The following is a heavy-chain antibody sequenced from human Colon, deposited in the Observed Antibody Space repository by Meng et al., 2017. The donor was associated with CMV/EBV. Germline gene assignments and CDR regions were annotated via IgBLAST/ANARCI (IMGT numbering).Heavy chain of an antibody. J-gene: IGHJ4*02. CDR2: VYPGDSDI. CDR3: ARSVGPYFDSSGYSDY. CDR1: YSFSNYW. D-gene: IGHD3-22*01. Sequence: YSFSNYWGAWVRQMPGRGLEWMGIVYPGDSDIRYSPSFQGQVTISADKSINTAYIQWSSLKPSDTAMYYCARSVGPYFDSSGYSDYWGQGTLVTVSS. V-gene: IGHV5-51*01.